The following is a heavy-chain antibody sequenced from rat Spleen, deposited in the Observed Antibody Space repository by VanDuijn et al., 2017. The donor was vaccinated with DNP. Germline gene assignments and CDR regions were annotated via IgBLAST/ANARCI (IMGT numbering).Heavy chain of an antibody. CDR1: GFTFSDYA. V-gene: IGHV5-17*01. Sequence: EVQLVESGGGLVQPGRSLKLSCPASGFTFSDYAMAWGRQAPGKGLEWVATISYDGLRTYYRDSVKGRFTISRDDSKDTLYLRMDSLRSDDTATYYCARDNYGTSGALDPWGQGTSVTVSS. CDR2: ISYDGLRT. D-gene: IGHD1-11*01. CDR3: ARDNYGTSGALDP. J-gene: IGHJ4*01.